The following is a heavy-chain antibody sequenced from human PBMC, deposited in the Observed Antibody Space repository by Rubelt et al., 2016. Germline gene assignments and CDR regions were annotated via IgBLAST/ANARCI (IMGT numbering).Heavy chain of an antibody. Sequence: QVQLVQSGAEVKKPGASVKVSCKASGYTFTGYYMHWVRQAPGQGLEWMGWINPNSGGTNYAQKFQGRVTMTRYTSISTAYMELSRRGSDDTAVYYCARMVNDFWSGYHNWFDPWGQGTLATVSS. J-gene: IGHJ5*02. V-gene: IGHV1-2*02. D-gene: IGHD3-3*01. CDR2: INPNSGGT. CDR3: ARMVNDFWSGYHNWFDP. CDR1: GYTFTGYY.